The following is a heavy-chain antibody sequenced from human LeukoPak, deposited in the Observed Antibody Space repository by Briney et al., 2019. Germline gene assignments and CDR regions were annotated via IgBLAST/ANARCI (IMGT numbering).Heavy chain of an antibody. J-gene: IGHJ4*02. CDR1: GFTFRNSW. Sequence: GGSLRLSCAASGFTFRNSWTHWVRQAPGKGLVWVSRINDDGSTTNYADSVKGRFTISRDNAKNTLYLQMNSLRGEDTAVYYCARALGSSSNFWGQGTLVTVSS. CDR2: INDDGSTT. D-gene: IGHD1-26*01. CDR3: ARALGSSSNF. V-gene: IGHV3-74*01.